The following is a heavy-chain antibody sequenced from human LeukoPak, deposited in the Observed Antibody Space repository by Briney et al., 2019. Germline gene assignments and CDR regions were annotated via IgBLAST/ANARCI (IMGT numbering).Heavy chain of an antibody. D-gene: IGHD3-10*01. CDR3: ARDGDYGTGSHYRGCIDS. V-gene: IGHV1-2*02. CDR1: GYTFTGYY. J-gene: IGHJ4*02. CDR2: IHPRRGDT. Sequence: ASVKVSCKASGYTFTGYYMHWVRQAPGQGLEWMGWIHPRRGDTNYAQKFQGRVTMTRDTSINTAYLDLSSLRSDDTAVYYCARDGDYGTGSHYRGCIDSWGQGTPVTVSP.